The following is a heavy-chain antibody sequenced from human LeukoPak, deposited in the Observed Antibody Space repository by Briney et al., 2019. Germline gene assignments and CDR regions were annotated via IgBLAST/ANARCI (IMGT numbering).Heavy chain of an antibody. V-gene: IGHV3-23*01. Sequence: PGGSVRLSCAASGFSFSTYAMTWVRQAPGKGLEWVSSITAKSGSAYYADSVKGRFIVSRDNSKSTLVLQMNSLRAEDTATYYCAKDGGLLLTADYVWGPDYWGQGTLVTVSS. J-gene: IGHJ4*02. CDR1: GFSFSTYA. D-gene: IGHD3-10*02. CDR3: AKDGGLLLTADYVWGPDY. CDR2: ITAKSGSA.